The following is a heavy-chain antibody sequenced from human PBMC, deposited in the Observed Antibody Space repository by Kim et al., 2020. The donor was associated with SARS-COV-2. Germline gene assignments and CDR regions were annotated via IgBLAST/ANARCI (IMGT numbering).Heavy chain of an antibody. CDR3: AKVIAGRPDYGARGWYFEL. J-gene: IGHJ2*01. CDR2: ISYDGSNK. Sequence: GGSLRLSCAASGFTFSSYGMHWVRQAPGKGLEWVAVISYDGSNKYYADSVKGRFTISRDNSKNTLYLQMNSLRAEDTAVYYCAKVIAGRPDYGARGWYFELWGRGTLVTVSS. CDR1: GFTFSSYG. D-gene: IGHD4-17*01. V-gene: IGHV3-30*18.